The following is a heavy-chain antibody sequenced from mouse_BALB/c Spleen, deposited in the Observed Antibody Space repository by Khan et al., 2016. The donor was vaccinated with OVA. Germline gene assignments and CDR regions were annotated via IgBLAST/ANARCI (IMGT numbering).Heavy chain of an antibody. J-gene: IGHJ4*01. CDR2: INTYTGEP. D-gene: IGHD2-10*01. CDR1: GYTFTNYG. Sequence: QIQLVQSGPELKKPGETVKISCKASGYTFTNYGMNWVKQAPGKGLKWMGWINTYTGEPTYADDFKGRFAFSLDTSASTAYLQIDNLKNEDTAKYCDARPPYCSYVVDSWGQGTSVTVSS. V-gene: IGHV9-3-1*01. CDR3: ARPPYCSYVVDS.